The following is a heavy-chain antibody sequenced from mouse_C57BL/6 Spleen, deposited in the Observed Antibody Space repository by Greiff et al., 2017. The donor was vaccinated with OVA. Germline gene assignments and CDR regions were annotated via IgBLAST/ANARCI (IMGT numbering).Heavy chain of an antibody. V-gene: IGHV1-55*01. CDR3: ARWSTTVGAETLDY. Sequence: QVQLQQPGAELVKPGASVKMSCKASGYTFTSYWITWVKQRPGQGLEWIGDIYPGSGSTNYNEKFKSKATLTVDTSSSTAYMQLSSLTSEDSAVYYCARWSTTVGAETLDYWGQGTTLTVSS. D-gene: IGHD1-1*01. J-gene: IGHJ2*01. CDR1: GYTFTSYW. CDR2: IYPGSGST.